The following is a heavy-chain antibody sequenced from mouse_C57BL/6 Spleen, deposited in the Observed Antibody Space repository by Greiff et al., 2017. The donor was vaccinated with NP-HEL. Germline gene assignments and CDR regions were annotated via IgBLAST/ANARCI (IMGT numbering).Heavy chain of an antibody. CDR3: ARQDGYDGYAMDY. D-gene: IGHD2-2*01. J-gene: IGHJ4*01. CDR1: GFTFSSYG. Sequence: EVNVVESGGDLVKPGGSLKLSCAASGFTFSSYGMSWVRQTPDKRLEWVATISSGGSYTYYPDSVKGRFTISRDNAKNTLYLQMSSLKSEDTAMYYCARQDGYDGYAMDYWGQGTSVTVSS. CDR2: ISSGGSYT. V-gene: IGHV5-6*01.